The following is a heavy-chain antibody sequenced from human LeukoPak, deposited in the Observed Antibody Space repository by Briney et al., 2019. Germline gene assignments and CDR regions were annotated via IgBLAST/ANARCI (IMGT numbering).Heavy chain of an antibody. J-gene: IGHJ4*02. Sequence: SETLSLPCAVYGGSFSSYYWGWIRQPPAKGLEWIGEINHSGGINYNPSLKSRVTISVDTPKNQFSLRLSSVTAADTAVYYCASERRYSSGRWDYYFDYWGQGTLVTVSS. CDR1: GGSFSSYY. CDR2: INHSGGI. D-gene: IGHD6-19*01. V-gene: IGHV4-34*01. CDR3: ASERRYSSGRWDYYFDY.